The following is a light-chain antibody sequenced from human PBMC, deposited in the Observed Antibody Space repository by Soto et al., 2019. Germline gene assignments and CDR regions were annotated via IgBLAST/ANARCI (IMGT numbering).Light chain of an antibody. Sequence: DIPMTQSPATLSASVGDRVTITCRASQSIRTWLAWYQQKPGKAPKLLIYWASSLESGVPSRFSGSGSWTEFTLTISSLQPDDFATYYCQHYTTYSGTFGPGTKVDIK. CDR2: WAS. CDR1: QSIRTW. CDR3: QHYTTYSGT. J-gene: IGKJ3*01. V-gene: IGKV1-5*03.